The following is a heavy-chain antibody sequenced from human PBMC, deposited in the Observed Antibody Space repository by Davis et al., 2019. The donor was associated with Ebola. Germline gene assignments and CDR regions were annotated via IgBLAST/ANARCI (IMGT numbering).Heavy chain of an antibody. D-gene: IGHD6-13*01. V-gene: IGHV3-7*01. Sequence: GGSLRLSCAASGFTFSSYWMSWVRQAPGKGLEWVANINQHGIEKYYVDSVKGRFTISRDNAKNSLYLQMNSLRAEDTAVYYCARGPSTGNSFTYWGQGTLVTVSS. J-gene: IGHJ4*02. CDR3: ARGPSTGNSFTY. CDR2: INQHGIEK. CDR1: GFTFSSYW.